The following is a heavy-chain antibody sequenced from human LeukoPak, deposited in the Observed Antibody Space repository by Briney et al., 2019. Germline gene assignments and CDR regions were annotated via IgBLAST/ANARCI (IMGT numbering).Heavy chain of an antibody. CDR2: MNPNSGNT. CDR3: AIAIPLPVEDDAFDI. J-gene: IGHJ3*02. Sequence: ASVKVSCKASGYTFTSYDINWVRQATGQGLEWMGWMNPNSGNTGYAQKFQGRVTMTRNTSISTAYMELSSLRSEDTAVYYCAIAIPLPVEDDAFDIWGQGTMVTVSS. CDR1: GYTFTSYD. V-gene: IGHV1-8*01. D-gene: IGHD2-2*01.